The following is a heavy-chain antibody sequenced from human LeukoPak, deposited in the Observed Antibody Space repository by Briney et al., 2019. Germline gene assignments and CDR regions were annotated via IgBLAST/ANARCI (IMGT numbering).Heavy chain of an antibody. CDR3: ARFGSDIAAAGTDDAFDI. CDR1: GFTLNNSA. CDR2: MSRSGDGT. Sequence: GGSLRLSCAASGFTLNNSAMSWVRQAPGKGLEWVSGMSRSGDGTYYADSVKGRFTVSRDNSKSTLYLQMNSLRAEDTAVYYCARFGSDIAAAGTDDAFDIWGQGTMVTVSS. V-gene: IGHV3-23*01. J-gene: IGHJ3*02. D-gene: IGHD6-13*01.